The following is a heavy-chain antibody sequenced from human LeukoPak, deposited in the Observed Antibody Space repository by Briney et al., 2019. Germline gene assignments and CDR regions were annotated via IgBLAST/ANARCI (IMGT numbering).Heavy chain of an antibody. V-gene: IGHV4-30-4*02. D-gene: IGHD2-2*01. CDR1: GGSISSGDYY. CDR2: IYYSGST. Sequence: SETLSLTCTVSGGSISSGDYYWSWIRQPPGKGLEWIGYIYYSGSTYYNPSLKSRITISVDTSKNQFSLKLSSVTAADTAVYYCARFRRIVVVPAAIWFDPWGQGTLVTVSS. CDR3: ARFRRIVVVPAAIWFDP. J-gene: IGHJ5*02.